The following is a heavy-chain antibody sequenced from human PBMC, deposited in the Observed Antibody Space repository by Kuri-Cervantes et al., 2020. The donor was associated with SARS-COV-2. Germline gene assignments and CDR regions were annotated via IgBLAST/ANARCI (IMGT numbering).Heavy chain of an antibody. Sequence: ASVKVSCKAPIYTSMNYGISWVLQAPGQGLEWLAIFSTSNGKTHYAQKFQGRVTPTTDTSTRTAYMELRSLRSDDTAVYYCAKEYGLGTYSPWFDSWGQGTLVTVS. J-gene: IGHJ5*01. CDR1: IYTSMNYG. CDR3: AKEYGLGTYSPWFDS. CDR2: FSTSNGKT. D-gene: IGHD3-10*01. V-gene: IGHV1-18*01.